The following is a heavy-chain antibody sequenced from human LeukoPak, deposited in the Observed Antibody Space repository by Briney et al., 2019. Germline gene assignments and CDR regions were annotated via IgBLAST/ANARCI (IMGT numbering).Heavy chain of an antibody. D-gene: IGHD3-3*01. V-gene: IGHV3-11*04. CDR2: ISSSGSTI. J-gene: IGHJ4*02. CDR3: ARAQTREYYDFWSGYYPDY. CDR1: GFTFSDYY. Sequence: GGSLRLSCAASGFTFSDYYMSWIRQAPGKGLEWVSYISSSGSTIYYADSVKGRFTISRDNAKNSLYLQMNSLRAEDTAVYYCARAQTREYYDFWSGYYPDYWGQRTLVTVSS.